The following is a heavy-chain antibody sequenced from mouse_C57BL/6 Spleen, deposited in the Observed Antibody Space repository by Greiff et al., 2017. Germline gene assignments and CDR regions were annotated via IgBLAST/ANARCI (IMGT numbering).Heavy chain of an antibody. CDR2: IHPNSGST. D-gene: IGHD2-10*02. J-gene: IGHJ4*01. CDR3: AVWYFYAMDY. CDR1: GYTFTSYW. Sequence: VQLQQSGAELVKPGASVKLSCKASGYTFTSYWMHWVKQRPGQGLEWIGMIHPNSGSTNYNEKFKSKATLTVDKSSSTAYMQLSSLTSEDSAVYYCAVWYFYAMDYWGQGTSGTVSS. V-gene: IGHV1-64*01.